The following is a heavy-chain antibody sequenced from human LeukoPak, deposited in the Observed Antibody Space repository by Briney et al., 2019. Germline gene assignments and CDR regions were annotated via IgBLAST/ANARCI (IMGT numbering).Heavy chain of an antibody. CDR2: ISGGGGAT. CDR1: GFTFSNYA. D-gene: IGHD1-7*01. CDR3: SKDLEWNYRNFDY. J-gene: IGHJ4*02. V-gene: IGHV3-23*01. Sequence: GGSLRLSCAASGFTFSNYAMSWVRQVPGKGLEWVSSISGGGGATFYADSVKGRFTISRDNYKNTLYLQMNSQRAEDTAIYYCSKDLEWNYRNFDYWGQGTLVTVSS.